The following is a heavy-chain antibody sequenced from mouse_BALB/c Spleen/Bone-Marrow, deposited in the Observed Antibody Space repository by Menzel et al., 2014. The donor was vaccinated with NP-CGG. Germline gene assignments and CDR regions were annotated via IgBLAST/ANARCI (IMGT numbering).Heavy chain of an antibody. CDR3: TRSLYYYPAY. CDR2: VYPGSDTA. V-gene: IGHV1S22*01. D-gene: IGHD1-1*01. CDR1: GYTFTNFW. Sequence: GSELVRPGASVKLSCKASGYTFTNFWMHWVRQRPGQGLEWIGNVYPGSDTANCDEKFKSKATLTVDTSSSTAYMQLSSLTSEDSAVYYCTRSLYYYPAYWGQGTLVTVST. J-gene: IGHJ3*01.